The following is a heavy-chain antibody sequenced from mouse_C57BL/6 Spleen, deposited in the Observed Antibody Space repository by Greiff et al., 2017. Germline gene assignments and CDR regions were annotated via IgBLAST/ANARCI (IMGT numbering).Heavy chain of an antibody. D-gene: IGHD4-1*01. J-gene: IGHJ3*01. V-gene: IGHV1-50*01. Sequence: QVQLQQPGAELVKPGASVKLSCKASGYTFTSYWMQWVKQRPGQGLEWIGEIDPSDSYTNYNQKFKGKATLTVDTSSSTAYMQLSSLTSEYSAVYYCARTELGFAYWGQGTLVTVSA. CDR1: GYTFTSYW. CDR3: ARTELGFAY. CDR2: IDPSDSYT.